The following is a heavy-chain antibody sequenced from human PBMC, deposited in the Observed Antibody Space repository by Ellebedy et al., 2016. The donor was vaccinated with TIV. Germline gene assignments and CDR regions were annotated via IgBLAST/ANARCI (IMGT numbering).Heavy chain of an antibody. CDR3: ARAAPSTIGWYFDL. Sequence: MPSETLSLTCTVSGGSISSGDNYRSWIRQPPGKGLEWIGYIYHSGSTYYNPSLKSRVTISVDTSMNQFSLKLSSVTAADTAVYFCARAAPSTIGWYFDLWGRGTLVTVSS. CDR1: GGSISSGDNY. D-gene: IGHD1-1*01. CDR2: IYHSGST. J-gene: IGHJ2*01. V-gene: IGHV4-30-4*01.